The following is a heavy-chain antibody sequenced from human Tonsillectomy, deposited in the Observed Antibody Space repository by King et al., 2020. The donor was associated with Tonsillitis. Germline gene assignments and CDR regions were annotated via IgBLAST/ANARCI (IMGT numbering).Heavy chain of an antibody. CDR3: TTAWGRFWSGPSYYYMDV. V-gene: IGHV3-15*01. CDR2: IKSNTDGGTT. J-gene: IGHJ6*03. CDR1: GFTFSNAW. D-gene: IGHD3-3*01. Sequence: VQLVESGGGLVKPGGSLRLSCAASGFTFSNAWMSWVRQAPGKGLEWVGRIKSNTDGGTTDYAAPVKGRFTISRDDSKNTLYLQMNSLKTEDTAVYYCTTAWGRFWSGPSYYYMDVWGKGTTVTVSS.